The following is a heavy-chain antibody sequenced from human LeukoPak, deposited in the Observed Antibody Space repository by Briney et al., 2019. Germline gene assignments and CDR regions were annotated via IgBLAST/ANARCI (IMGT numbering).Heavy chain of an antibody. Sequence: SETLSLTCTVSGDSFSAYYWSWIRQPPGKGLEWIGYIYYSGSTNYNPSLKSRVTISVDTSKNQFSLRLSSVTAADTAVYYCASGGVDGYNYAGFDYWVQGTLVTVSS. D-gene: IGHD5-24*01. CDR2: IYYSGST. J-gene: IGHJ4*02. V-gene: IGHV4-59*01. CDR1: GDSFSAYY. CDR3: ASGGVDGYNYAGFDY.